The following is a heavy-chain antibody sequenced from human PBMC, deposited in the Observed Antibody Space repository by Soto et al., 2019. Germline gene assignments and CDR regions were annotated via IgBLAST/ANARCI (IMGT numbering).Heavy chain of an antibody. CDR2: IKSKTDGGTT. CDR1: GFTFNNAW. D-gene: IGHD1-1*01. J-gene: IGHJ5*02. V-gene: IGHV3-15*07. CDR3: TTGWKAENWFDP. Sequence: EVQLVESGGGLVKPGGSLRLSFAASGFTFNNAWMNWVRQAPGKGLEWVGRIKSKTDGGTTDYAAPVKGRFTISRDDSKNTLYLQMNSMKTEDTAVYYCTTGWKAENWFDPWGQGTLVNVSS.